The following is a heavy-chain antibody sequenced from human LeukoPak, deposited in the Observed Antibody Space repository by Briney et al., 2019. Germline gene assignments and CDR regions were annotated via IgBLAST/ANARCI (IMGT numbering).Heavy chain of an antibody. CDR1: GFSFSSYG. CDR3: AKTPSLYSGSYWFDY. CDR2: IRYDGSNK. Sequence: GGSLRLSCAASGFSFSSYGMHWVRQAPGKGLEWVAFIRYDGSNKYYADSVKGRFTISRDNSKNTLYLQMNSLRAEDTAVYYCAKTPSLYSGSYWFDYWGQGTLDTVSS. J-gene: IGHJ4*02. D-gene: IGHD3-10*02. V-gene: IGHV3-30*02.